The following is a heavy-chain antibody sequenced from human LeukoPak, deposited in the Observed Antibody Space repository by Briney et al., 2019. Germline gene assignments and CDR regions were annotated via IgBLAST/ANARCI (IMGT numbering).Heavy chain of an antibody. D-gene: IGHD3-22*01. CDR2: IIPILGIA. Sequence: GASVKVSCKASGGTFSSYAISWVRQAPGQGLEWMGRIIPILGIANYAQKFQGRVTITADKSTSTVYMELSSLRSEDTAVYYCARSYMIIDSLDSWGQGTLVTVSS. V-gene: IGHV1-69*04. J-gene: IGHJ5*01. CDR1: GGTFSSYA. CDR3: ARSYMIIDSLDS.